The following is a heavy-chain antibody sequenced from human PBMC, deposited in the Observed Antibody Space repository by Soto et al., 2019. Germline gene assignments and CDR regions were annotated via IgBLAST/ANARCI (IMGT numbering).Heavy chain of an antibody. V-gene: IGHV1-8*01. CDR1: GYTFTSYD. J-gene: IGHJ4*02. D-gene: IGHD3-22*01. CDR2: MNPNSGNT. Sequence: ASVKVSCKASGYTFTSYDINWVRQATGQGLEWMGWMNPNSGNTGYAQKFQGRVTMTTNTSISTAYMELSSLRSEDTAVYFCAREDRRYYYDSSGFIDYWGQGTLVTVSS. CDR3: AREDRRYYYDSSGFIDY.